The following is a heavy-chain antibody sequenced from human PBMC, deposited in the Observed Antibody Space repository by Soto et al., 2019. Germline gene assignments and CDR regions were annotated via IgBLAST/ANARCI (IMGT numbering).Heavy chain of an antibody. CDR3: ARANQPFCSYGRCEGPLGC. V-gene: IGHV3-21*01. CDR2: ISSRSTYI. Sequence: EVQLVESGGGLVKPGGSLRLSCETSGFTFNSYSMNWVRQAPGKGLEWVSSISSRSTYIYYADSVRGRFTISRDDAKNSLFLKMNGLRAEDTAVYYCARANQPFCSYGRCEGPLGCWGQGTLVTVSS. J-gene: IGHJ4*02. D-gene: IGHD2-8*01. CDR1: GFTFNSYS.